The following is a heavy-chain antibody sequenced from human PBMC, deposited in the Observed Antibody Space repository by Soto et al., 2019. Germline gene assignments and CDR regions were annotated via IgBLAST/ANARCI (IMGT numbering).Heavy chain of an antibody. J-gene: IGHJ4*02. Sequence: GGSLRLSCAAAGFSFRSYGMHWVRQAPGKGLEWVSFISYDGTKKYYGDSVKGRFTISRDNSKNTLYLQMDSLRPEDTAVYYCAKDEGHVRGSYRPDYWGQGTLVTVSS. V-gene: IGHV3-30*18. CDR3: AKDEGHVRGSYRPDY. D-gene: IGHD3-16*02. CDR2: ISYDGTKK. CDR1: GFSFRSYG.